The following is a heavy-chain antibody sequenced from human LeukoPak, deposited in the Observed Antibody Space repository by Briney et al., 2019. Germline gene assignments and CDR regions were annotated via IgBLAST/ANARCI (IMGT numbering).Heavy chain of an antibody. CDR3: AIDSRMVRGVIPYYYYGMDV. J-gene: IGHJ6*02. CDR1: GYIFTGYG. CDR2: IIPIFGTA. V-gene: IGHV1-69*13. D-gene: IGHD3-10*01. Sequence: VASVKVSCKASGYIFTGYGISWVRQAPGQGLEWMGGIIPIFGTANYAQKFQGRVTITADESTSTAYMELSSLRSEDTAVYYCAIDSRMVRGVIPYYYYGMDVWGQGTTVTVSS.